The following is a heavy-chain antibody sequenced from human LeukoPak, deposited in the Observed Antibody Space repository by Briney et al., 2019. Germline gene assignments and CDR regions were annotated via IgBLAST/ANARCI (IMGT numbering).Heavy chain of an antibody. CDR1: GFTFESYS. CDR2: IKHDGSET. J-gene: IGHJ4*02. D-gene: IGHD1-1*01. V-gene: IGHV3-7*01. Sequence: GGSLRLSCTASGFTFESYSMTWVRQAPGKGLEWVANIKHDGSETYYVDSVRGRFSVSRDNAKNSVYLQMNSLRAEDTGVYFCARHNWYQFDYWGQGTLVTASS. CDR3: ARHNWYQFDY.